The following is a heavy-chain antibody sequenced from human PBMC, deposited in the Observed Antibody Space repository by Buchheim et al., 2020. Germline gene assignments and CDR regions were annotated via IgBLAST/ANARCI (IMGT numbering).Heavy chain of an antibody. V-gene: IGHV3-30-3*01. J-gene: IGHJ4*02. D-gene: IGHD3-22*01. CDR2: ISYDGGTK. Sequence: QVQLVESGGGVVQPGRSLRLSCAASGFTFRTYAMHWVRQAPGKGLEWVAVISYDGGTKYYADSVQGRFTVSRDTSKNTLYLQMNSLRAEDTAVYYCARDNYYDSSDYPLPLFWYFDYWGQGTL. CDR1: GFTFRTYA. CDR3: ARDNYYDSSDYPLPLFWYFDY.